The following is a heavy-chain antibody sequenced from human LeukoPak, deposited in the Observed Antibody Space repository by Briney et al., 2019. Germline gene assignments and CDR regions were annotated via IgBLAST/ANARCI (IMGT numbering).Heavy chain of an antibody. D-gene: IGHD3-3*01. Sequence: PGGSLRLSCAASGFIFSSYWMTWVRQAPGKGLEWVANIKQAGSENSYVDSVKGRFTISRDNAKNSLYLQMNSLRAEDTAVYYCASSYYDFWSGYYRGGNDAFDIWGQGTIVTVSS. V-gene: IGHV3-7*01. CDR2: IKQAGSEN. CDR1: GFIFSSYW. J-gene: IGHJ3*02. CDR3: ASSYYDFWSGYYRGGNDAFDI.